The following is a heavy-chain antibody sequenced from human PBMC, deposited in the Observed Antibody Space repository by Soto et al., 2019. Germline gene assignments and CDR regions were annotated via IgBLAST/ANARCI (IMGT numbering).Heavy chain of an antibody. Sequence: GGYLRLCCAASGFFFSAYCMSWVRQAPGKGLEWVASIKQDGSETYYLDSVKGRFTFSRDNAKNSLDLQMSRLRAEDTAVYYCARVPGGIHPLSNHWFDLWGQGTPVTVAS. CDR1: GFFFSAYC. J-gene: IGHJ5*02. V-gene: IGHV3-7*01. CDR2: IKQDGSET. D-gene: IGHD3-16*01. CDR3: ARVPGGIHPLSNHWFDL.